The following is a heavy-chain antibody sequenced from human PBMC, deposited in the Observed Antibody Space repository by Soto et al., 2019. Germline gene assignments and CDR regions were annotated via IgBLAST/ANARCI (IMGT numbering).Heavy chain of an antibody. CDR3: ARDQGGTRGYSGYDAFDY. V-gene: IGHV1-69*01. CDR2: LIPMLNKV. J-gene: IGHJ4*02. Sequence: HVQLVQSGAEVKKPGSAVKVSCRASGGTFNRHAISWVRQAPGQGLECMGGLIPMLNKVNYVEKLQGRVTITADESTTTVYMELSSLTSEATAVYFCARDQGGTRGYSGYDAFDYWGQGTLVTVSS. D-gene: IGHD5-12*01. CDR1: GGTFNRHA.